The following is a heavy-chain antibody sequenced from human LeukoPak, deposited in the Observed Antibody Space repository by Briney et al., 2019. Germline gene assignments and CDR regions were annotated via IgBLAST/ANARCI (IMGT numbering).Heavy chain of an antibody. CDR1: GGSFSGYY. V-gene: IGHV4-34*01. CDR3: AKSELNDYMKY. Sequence: SETLSLTCAVYGGSFSGYYWSWIRQPPGKGLEWIGEISHSGSTNYNPSLKSRVTISVDTSKNQFSLKLSSVTAADTAVYYCAKSELNDYMKYWGQGTLVTVSS. CDR2: ISHSGST. J-gene: IGHJ4*02. D-gene: IGHD4-11*01.